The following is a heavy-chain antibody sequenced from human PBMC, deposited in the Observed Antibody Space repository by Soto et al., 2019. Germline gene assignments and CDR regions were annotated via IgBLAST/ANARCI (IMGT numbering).Heavy chain of an antibody. D-gene: IGHD6-6*01. J-gene: IGHJ5*02. CDR1: GFTFSSYS. V-gene: IGHV3-48*02. CDR3: ARDLSSSSYGLGGFDP. Sequence: GGSLRLSCAASGFTFSSYSMNWVRQAPGKGLEWVSYISSSSSTIYYADSVKGRFTISRDNAKNSLYLQMNSLRDEDTAVYYCARDLSSSSYGLGGFDPWGQGTLVTVSS. CDR2: ISSSSSTI.